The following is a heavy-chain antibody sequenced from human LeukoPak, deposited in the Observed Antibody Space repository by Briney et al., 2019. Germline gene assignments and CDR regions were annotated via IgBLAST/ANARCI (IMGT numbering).Heavy chain of an antibody. J-gene: IGHJ6*03. Sequence: PGGSLRLSCAASGFTFSDYYMSWIRQAPGKGLEWVSYISSSGSTIYYVDSVKGRFTISRDNAKNSLYPQMNSLRAEDTAVYYCARAGSGAMVNYYYYMDVWGKGTTVTVSS. CDR1: GFTFSDYY. D-gene: IGHD4/OR15-4a*01. CDR3: ARAGSGAMVNYYYYMDV. CDR2: ISSSGSTI. V-gene: IGHV3-11*01.